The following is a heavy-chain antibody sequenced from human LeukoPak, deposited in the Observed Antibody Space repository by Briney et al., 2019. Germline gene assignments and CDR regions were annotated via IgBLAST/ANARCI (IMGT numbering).Heavy chain of an antibody. Sequence: ASVKVSCKTSGGTFNNYAITWVRQAPGRGLDWMGWITPYNGNTDYVQKVQGRVTMTADTSTSTAYMELRSLTSDDTAVYYRARLNSAANFLDYWGQGTLVTVSS. CDR1: GGTFNNYA. CDR3: ARLNSAANFLDY. V-gene: IGHV1-18*01. J-gene: IGHJ4*02. CDR2: ITPYNGNT. D-gene: IGHD2-15*01.